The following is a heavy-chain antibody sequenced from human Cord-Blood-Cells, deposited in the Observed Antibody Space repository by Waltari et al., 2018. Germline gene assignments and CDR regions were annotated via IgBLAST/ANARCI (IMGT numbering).Heavy chain of an antibody. CDR1: GYTFTGYY. V-gene: IGHV1-2*02. CDR2: SNPNSGGT. CDR3: ATALDWFDP. J-gene: IGHJ5*02. Sequence: QVQLVQSGAEVKKPGASVKVSCKASGYTFTGYYMHWVRQAPGQGLEWMGGSNPNSGGTNYAQEFQGRGTMTRDTSISTAYMELSRLRSDDTAVYYCATALDWFDPWGQGTLVTVSS.